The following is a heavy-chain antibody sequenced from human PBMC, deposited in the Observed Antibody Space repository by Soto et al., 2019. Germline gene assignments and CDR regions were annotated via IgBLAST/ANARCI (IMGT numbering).Heavy chain of an antibody. Sequence: GGSLRLSCAASGFIFNAYGMHWVRQAPGKGLEWVAVISFDGSNQYYEESVKGRFTISRDNSKNTLYLQMHSLRADDTGVYFCVKAGTMAGTGTTPRSFDIWGRGTMVTVSS. D-gene: IGHD1-1*01. CDR1: GFIFNAYG. CDR3: VKAGTMAGTGTTPRSFDI. J-gene: IGHJ3*02. CDR2: ISFDGSNQ. V-gene: IGHV3-30*18.